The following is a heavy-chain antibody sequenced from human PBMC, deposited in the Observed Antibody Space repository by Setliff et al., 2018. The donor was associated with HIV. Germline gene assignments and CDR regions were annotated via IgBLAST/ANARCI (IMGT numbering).Heavy chain of an antibody. V-gene: IGHV1-18*01. CDR3: AREGLWFGDRGYYLDV. CDR1: GYTFTSSG. Sequence: ASVKVSCKASGYTFTSSGSTRVRQAPGQGLEWMGWIGTYNGDTNYAQKLQGRVTMTTDTSTSTAYMERRSLISDDTAVYYCAREGLWFGDRGYYLDVWGTGTAVTVSS. D-gene: IGHD3-10*01. J-gene: IGHJ6*03. CDR2: IGTYNGDT.